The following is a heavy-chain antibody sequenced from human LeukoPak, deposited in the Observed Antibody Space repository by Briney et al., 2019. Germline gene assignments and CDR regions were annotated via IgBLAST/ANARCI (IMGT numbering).Heavy chain of an antibody. CDR3: AITLGVLEWIA. CDR1: GFIFSSYA. D-gene: IGHD2-2*03. CDR2: LSGSDDSA. Sequence: GGSLRLSCAASGFIFSSYAMGWVRQAPGKGLEWVSSLSGSDDSAHYADSVKGRFTLSRDNSKNTLYLQMNSLRVEDTAVYYCAITLGVLEWIAWGQGTLVTVSS. J-gene: IGHJ5*02. V-gene: IGHV3-23*01.